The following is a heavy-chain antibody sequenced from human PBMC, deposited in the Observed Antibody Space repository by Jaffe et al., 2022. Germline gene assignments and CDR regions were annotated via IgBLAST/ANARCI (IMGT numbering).Heavy chain of an antibody. D-gene: IGHD6-13*01. CDR1: GFTFSNYW. CDR2: INTDGNNT. CDR3: ARGSYSSSWYGSEYFQH. V-gene: IGHV3-74*01. Sequence: EVQLVESGGGLVQPGGSLRLSCAASGFTFSNYWMHWVRQVPGKGLVWVSRINTDGNNTTYADSVKGRFTFSRDNAKNTLYLQMNSLRAEDTAVYYCARGSYSSSWYGSEYFQHWGQGTLVTVSS. J-gene: IGHJ1*01.